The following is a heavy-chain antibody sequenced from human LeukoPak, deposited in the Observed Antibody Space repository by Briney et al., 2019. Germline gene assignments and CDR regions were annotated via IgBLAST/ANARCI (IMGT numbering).Heavy chain of an antibody. V-gene: IGHV3-23*01. J-gene: IGHJ4*02. Sequence: GGSLRLSCAASGFTFSSCAMNWVRQAPGKGLEWVSAISGSGGSTYYADSVKGRFTISRDNSKNTLYLQMNTLRAEDTALYYCAKGLKPAMASRSNYFDYWGQGTLVTVSS. CDR3: AKGLKPAMASRSNYFDY. CDR2: ISGSGGST. CDR1: GFTFSSCA. D-gene: IGHD2-2*01.